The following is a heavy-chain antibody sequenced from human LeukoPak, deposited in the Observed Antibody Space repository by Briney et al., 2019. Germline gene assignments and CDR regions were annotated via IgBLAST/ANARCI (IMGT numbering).Heavy chain of an antibody. J-gene: IGHJ4*02. CDR3: ARDGVYCSSTSCPPHLDY. CDR2: MYTSGST. D-gene: IGHD2-2*01. CDR1: GHSISSYY. V-gene: IGHV4-4*07. Sequence: PSETLSLTCTVSGHSISSYYWSWIRQPAGKGLEWIGRMYTSGSTNYNPPLKSRVTMSVDTSKNQFSLKLSSVTAADTAVYYCARDGVYCSSTSCPPHLDYWGQGTLVTVSS.